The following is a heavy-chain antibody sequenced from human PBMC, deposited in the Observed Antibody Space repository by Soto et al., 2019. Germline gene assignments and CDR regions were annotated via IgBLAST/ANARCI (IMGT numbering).Heavy chain of an antibody. D-gene: IGHD2-2*01. CDR3: ARNPAHLCSSICCHAFDI. CDR2: IYSSGST. J-gene: IGHJ3*02. V-gene: IGHV4-59*12. Sequence: SETLSLTCTVSGGSISSYYWSWIRQPPRKGLEWIGYIYSSGSTNYNPSLKSRVTISVDTSKNQFSLKLTSVTAADTAVYYCARNPAHLCSSICCHAFDIWGQGTMVTVSS. CDR1: GGSISSYY.